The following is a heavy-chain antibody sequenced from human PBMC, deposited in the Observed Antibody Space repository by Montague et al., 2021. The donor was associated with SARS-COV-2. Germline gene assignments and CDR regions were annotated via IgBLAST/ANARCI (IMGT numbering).Heavy chain of an antibody. V-gene: IGHV6-1*01. CDR3: SRGTLRFGMDV. CDR2: TYYRSKWQN. Sequence: CAISGDSVSRNTAFWNWVRQSPSRGLEFLGRTYYRSKWQNDCAVSVRSRITINPDTSKNQFSLHLNSMTPEDTAVYYCSRGTLRFGMDVWGQGTTVTVSS. D-gene: IGHD4-17*01. J-gene: IGHJ6*02. CDR1: GDSVSRNTAF.